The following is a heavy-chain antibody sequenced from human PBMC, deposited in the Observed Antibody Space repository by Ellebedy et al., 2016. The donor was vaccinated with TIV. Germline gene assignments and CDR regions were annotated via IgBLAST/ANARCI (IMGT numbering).Heavy chain of an antibody. V-gene: IGHV4-59*01. CDR1: GGSISGFY. Sequence: MPSETLSLTCTVSGGSISGFYWSWIRQPPGKGLEWIGYLHYTGSTNYNPSLKSRVTISVDTSKNQFSLKLSSVTAADTAVYYCASGRWLPLPGSWGQGTLVTVSS. CDR2: LHYTGST. CDR3: ASGRWLPLPGS. J-gene: IGHJ5*02. D-gene: IGHD5-24*01.